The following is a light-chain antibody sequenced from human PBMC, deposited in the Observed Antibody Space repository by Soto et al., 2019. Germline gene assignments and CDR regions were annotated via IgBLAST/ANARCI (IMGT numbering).Light chain of an antibody. J-gene: IGKJ1*01. CDR1: QPISTY. Sequence: IKMNLWPSSVSASLGDRVTITCRASQPISTYLNWYHQKPEKAPKLLIYAASSLQSGVPSRFSGSGSGTDFTLTISSLQPEDFATYYCQQSYSTPRTFGQGSKVDNK. CDR2: AAS. CDR3: QQSYSTPRT. V-gene: IGKV1-39*01.